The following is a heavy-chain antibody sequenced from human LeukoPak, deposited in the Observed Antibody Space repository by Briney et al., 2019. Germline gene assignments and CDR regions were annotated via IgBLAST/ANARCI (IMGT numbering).Heavy chain of an antibody. CDR2: ISAYNGNT. D-gene: IGHD3-9*01. CDR1: GYTFTSYG. V-gene: IGHV1-18*01. CDR3: ARDGYYDILTGYYILGAYFDY. Sequence: ASVEVSCKASGYTFTSYGISWVRQAPGQGLEWMGWISAYNGNTNYAQKLQGRVTMTTDTSTSTAYMELRSLRSDDTAVYYCARDGYYDILTGYYILGAYFDYWGQGTLVTVSS. J-gene: IGHJ4*02.